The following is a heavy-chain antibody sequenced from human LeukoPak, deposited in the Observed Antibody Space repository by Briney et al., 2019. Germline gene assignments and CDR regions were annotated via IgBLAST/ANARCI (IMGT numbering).Heavy chain of an antibody. Sequence: GGSLRLSCAASGFTFSDYYMTWIRQAPGKGLDWVSYINTNGDTAFYADSVRGRFTMSRDNAKKSLHLQMNSLRAEDSAVYYCALSSISPPYYYGIDVWGQGTTVTVSS. CDR2: INTNGDTA. D-gene: IGHD2-2*01. V-gene: IGHV3-11*01. J-gene: IGHJ6*02. CDR3: ALSSISPPYYYGIDV. CDR1: GFTFSDYY.